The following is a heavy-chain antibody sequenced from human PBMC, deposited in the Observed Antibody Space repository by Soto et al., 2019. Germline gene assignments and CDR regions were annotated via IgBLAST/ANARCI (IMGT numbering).Heavy chain of an antibody. D-gene: IGHD6-13*01. V-gene: IGHV1-69*12. Sequence: HVQLVQSGAEVKKPGSSVKVSCNTSGDTFSSYTLNWVRQAPGQGLEWMGQIIPLFGTANYAQKFQGRVTITADDSTSTAYMELSSLRSEDTAVYYCARGATRYSSSWTYFDYWGQGTLVTVSS. J-gene: IGHJ4*02. CDR1: GDTFSSYT. CDR3: ARGATRYSSSWTYFDY. CDR2: IIPLFGTA.